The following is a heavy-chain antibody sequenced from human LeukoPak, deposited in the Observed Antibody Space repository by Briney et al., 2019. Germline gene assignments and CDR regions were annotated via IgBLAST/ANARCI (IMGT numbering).Heavy chain of an antibody. Sequence: PSETLSLTCAVHGGSFSGYYWSWIRQPPGKGLEWIGEINHSGSTNYNPSLKSRVTISVDTSKNQFSLKLSSVTAADTAVYYCARLARVGYCSGGSCRYFQHWGQGTLVTVSS. V-gene: IGHV4-34*01. CDR2: INHSGST. CDR3: ARLARVGYCSGGSCRYFQH. CDR1: GGSFSGYY. J-gene: IGHJ1*01. D-gene: IGHD2-15*01.